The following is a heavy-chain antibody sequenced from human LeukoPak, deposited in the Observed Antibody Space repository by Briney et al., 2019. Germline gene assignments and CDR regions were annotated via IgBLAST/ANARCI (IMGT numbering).Heavy chain of an antibody. D-gene: IGHD2-2*01. CDR1: GYTFTGYY. CDR3: ARIPKYCSSTSCPFVRFDY. CDR2: INPNSGGT. V-gene: IGHV1-2*02. Sequence: ASVKVSCKASGYTFTGYYMHWVRQAPGQGLEWMGWINPNSGGTNCAQKFQGRVTMTRDTSISTAYMELSRLRSDDTAVYYCARIPKYCSSTSCPFVRFDYWGQGTLVTVSS. J-gene: IGHJ4*02.